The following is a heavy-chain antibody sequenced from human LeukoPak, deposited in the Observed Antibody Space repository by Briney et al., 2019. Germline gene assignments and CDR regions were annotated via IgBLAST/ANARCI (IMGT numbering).Heavy chain of an antibody. Sequence: GGSLRLSCAASGFTFSSYNMNWVRQAPGKGLEWVSYISSSSSTIYYADSVKGRFTISRDNAKNSLYLQMNSLRAEDTAVYYCTRAPEPGYYVWGTYRPFEYWGQGTLVTVSS. D-gene: IGHD3-16*02. V-gene: IGHV3-48*04. J-gene: IGHJ4*02. CDR3: TRAPEPGYYVWGTYRPFEY. CDR1: GFTFSSYN. CDR2: ISSSSSTI.